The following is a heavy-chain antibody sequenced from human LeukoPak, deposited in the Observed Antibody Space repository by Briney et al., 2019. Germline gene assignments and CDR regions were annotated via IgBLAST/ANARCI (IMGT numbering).Heavy chain of an antibody. CDR3: AKVASGSYFSSRPDY. Sequence: PGGSLRLSCAASGFTFSSYGMSWVRQAPGKGLEWVAFIRYDGSNKYYADSVKGRFTISRDNSKNTLYLQMNSLRAEDTAVYYCAKVASGSYFSSRPDYWGQGTLVTVSS. J-gene: IGHJ4*02. V-gene: IGHV3-30*02. CDR2: IRYDGSNK. D-gene: IGHD1-26*01. CDR1: GFTFSSYG.